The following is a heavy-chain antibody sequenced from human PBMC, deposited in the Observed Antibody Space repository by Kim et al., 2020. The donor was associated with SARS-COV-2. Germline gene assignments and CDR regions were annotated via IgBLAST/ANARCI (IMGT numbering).Heavy chain of an antibody. CDR3: AKDTRYCSGGTCYSDALDI. Sequence: GGSLRLSCVASGFAFSGYAMNWVRQVPGKGLEWVSGFRGSGEITYYADSVKDRFTISRDNAKNTLYLQMNSLTIDDTAVYFCAKDTRYCSGGTCYSDALDIWGQGTRVTVSS. CDR1: GFAFSGYA. D-gene: IGHD2-15*01. CDR2: FRGSGEIT. V-gene: IGHV3-23*01. J-gene: IGHJ3*02.